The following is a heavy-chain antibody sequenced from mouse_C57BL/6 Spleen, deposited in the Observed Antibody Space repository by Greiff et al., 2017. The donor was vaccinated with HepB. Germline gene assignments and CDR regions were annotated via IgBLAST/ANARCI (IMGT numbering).Heavy chain of an antibody. J-gene: IGHJ4*01. CDR3: ARPYRSSYAMDY. CDR1: GYTFTSYW. D-gene: IGHD1-3*01. Sequence: QVQLQQPGPELVKPGASVKLSCKASGYTFTSYWMHWVKQRPGRGLGWIGRIDPNSGGTKYNEKFKSKATLTVDNTSSTAYMQLSSLTSEDSAVYYCARPYRSSYAMDYWGQGTSVTVSS. V-gene: IGHV1-72*01. CDR2: IDPNSGGT.